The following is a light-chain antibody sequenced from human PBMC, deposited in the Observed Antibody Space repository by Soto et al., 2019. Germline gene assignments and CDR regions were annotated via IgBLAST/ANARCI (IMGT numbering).Light chain of an antibody. J-gene: IGLJ1*01. CDR3: CSSAGAITPHV. CDR1: SSDVINYSL. Sequence: QSVLTQPASVSGSPGQSITISCSGTSSDVINYSLVSWYQQHPGKAPKLLLYEVVKRPSGISNRFSGSTSANTASLTISGLQAEDEGDYYCCSSAGAITPHVFGTGTKVTVL. V-gene: IGLV2-23*02. CDR2: EVV.